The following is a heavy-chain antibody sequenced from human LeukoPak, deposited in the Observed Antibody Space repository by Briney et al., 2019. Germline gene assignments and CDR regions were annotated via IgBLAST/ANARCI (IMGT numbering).Heavy chain of an antibody. Sequence: GGSLRLSCAASGFTFSDYYMSWIRQAPGKGQEWVSYISSSGSTIYYADSVKGRFTISRDNAKNSLYLQMNSLRAEDTAVYYCARSAHAEYFQHWGQGTLVTVSS. J-gene: IGHJ1*01. CDR2: ISSSGSTI. CDR1: GFTFSDYY. V-gene: IGHV3-11*04. CDR3: ARSAHAEYFQH.